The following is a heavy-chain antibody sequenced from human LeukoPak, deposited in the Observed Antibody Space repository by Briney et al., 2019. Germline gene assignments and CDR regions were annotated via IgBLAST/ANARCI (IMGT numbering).Heavy chain of an antibody. V-gene: IGHV1-18*01. CDR2: INPYNGDT. CDR3: ARDPDGGADFDF. J-gene: IGHJ4*02. Sequence: ASVKVSCKASGYTFTSYGISWVRQAPGQGLEWMGRINPYNGDTNFPQNLQGRVTMTTATSTSTAYMELRSLRSDDTAVYYCARDPDGGADFDFWGQGTLVTVSS. D-gene: IGHD4-23*01. CDR1: GYTFTSYG.